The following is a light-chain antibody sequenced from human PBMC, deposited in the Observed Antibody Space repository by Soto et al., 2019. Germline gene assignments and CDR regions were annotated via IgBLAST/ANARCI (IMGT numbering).Light chain of an antibody. CDR2: YDD. J-gene: IGLJ2*01. CDR3: AAWDDSLNGPV. CDR1: GSNIGNNG. V-gene: IGLV1-36*01. Sequence: QSVLTQPPSVSEAPRQRVTISCSGGGSNIGNNGVNWYQQLPGKAPKLLIYYDDLVPSGVSDRFSGSKSGTSASLAIRGLQSEDEADYYCAAWDDSLNGPVFGGGTKLTVL.